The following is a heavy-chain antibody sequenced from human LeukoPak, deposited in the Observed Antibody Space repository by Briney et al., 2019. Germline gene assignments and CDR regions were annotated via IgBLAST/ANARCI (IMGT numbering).Heavy chain of an antibody. CDR3: ARPGWDCSSTSCHPVY. V-gene: IGHV3-66*02. CDR1: GFTVSSTY. CDR2: IYSGGGM. D-gene: IGHD2-2*01. Sequence: PGGSLRLSCAASGFTVSSTYMTWVRQAPGRGLEWVSVIYSGGGMYYADSVKGRFTISRDSSKNTVYLQMNSLRAEDTAVYYCARPGWDCSSTSCHPVYWGQGTLVTVSS. J-gene: IGHJ4*02.